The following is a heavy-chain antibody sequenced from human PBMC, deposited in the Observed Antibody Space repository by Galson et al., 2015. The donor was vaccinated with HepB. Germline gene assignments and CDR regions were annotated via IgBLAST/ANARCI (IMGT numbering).Heavy chain of an antibody. CDR2: ISSSSSTI. D-gene: IGHD3-3*01. J-gene: IGHJ4*02. Sequence: SLRLSCAASGFTFSSYSMNWVRQAPGKGLEWVSYISSSSSTIYYADSVKGRFTISRDNAKNSLYLQMNSLRAEDTAVYYCARVGVLRFLEWSSYYFDYWGQGTLVTVSS. CDR3: ARVGVLRFLEWSSYYFDY. V-gene: IGHV3-48*01. CDR1: GFTFSSYS.